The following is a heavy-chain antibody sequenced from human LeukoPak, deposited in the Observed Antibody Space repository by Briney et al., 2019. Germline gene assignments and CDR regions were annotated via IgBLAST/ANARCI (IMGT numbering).Heavy chain of an antibody. V-gene: IGHV1-69*01. Sequence: SVKVSCKASGGTFSSYAISWVRQAPGQGLEWMGGIIPIFGTANYAQKFQGRVTITADESTSTAYMELSSLRSEDTAVYYCAGGEGYYGSGSYYKGGDNWFDPWGQGTLVTVSS. CDR2: IIPIFGTA. CDR3: AGGEGYYGSGSYYKGGDNWFDP. CDR1: GGTFSSYA. D-gene: IGHD3-10*01. J-gene: IGHJ5*02.